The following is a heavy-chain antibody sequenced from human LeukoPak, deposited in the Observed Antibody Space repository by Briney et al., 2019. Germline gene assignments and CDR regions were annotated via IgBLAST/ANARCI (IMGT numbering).Heavy chain of an antibody. D-gene: IGHD3-10*01. Sequence: PGGSLRLSCAASGLTFSSYAMSRVRQAPGKGLEWVSGISWNSGSIGYADSVKGRFTISRDNAKNSLYLQMNSLRAEDTALYYCAKGGYYYGSGSYPDYWGQGTLVTVSS. CDR1: GLTFSSYA. V-gene: IGHV3-9*01. CDR3: AKGGYYYGSGSYPDY. J-gene: IGHJ4*02. CDR2: ISWNSGSI.